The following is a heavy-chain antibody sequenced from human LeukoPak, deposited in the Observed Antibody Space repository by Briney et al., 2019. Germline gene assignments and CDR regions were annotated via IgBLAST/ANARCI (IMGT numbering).Heavy chain of an antibody. J-gene: IGHJ2*01. CDR2: ISAYNGNT. V-gene: IGHV1-18*01. CDR1: GYTFTSYG. CDR3: ARVVIGLGPYWYFDL. Sequence: ASVKVSCKASGYTFTSYGISWVRQAPGQGLEWMGWISAYNGNTNYAQKLQGRVTMTTDTSTSTAYMELRSLRSDDTAVYYCARVVIGLGPYWYFDLWGRGTLVTVSS. D-gene: IGHD3/OR15-3a*01.